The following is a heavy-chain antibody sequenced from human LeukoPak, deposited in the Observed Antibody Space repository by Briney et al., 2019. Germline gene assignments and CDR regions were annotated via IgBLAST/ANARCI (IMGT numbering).Heavy chain of an antibody. CDR2: INPNSGGA. J-gene: IGHJ6*03. V-gene: IGHV1-2*02. CDR1: GYTFTGYY. D-gene: IGHD2-15*01. CDR3: ARDRGVDYCSGGSCSHYYYYMDV. Sequence: ASVKVSCKASGYTFTGYYMHWVRQAPGQGLEWMGWINPNSGGANYAQKFQGRVTMTRDTSISTAYMELSRLRSDDTAVYYCARDRGVDYCSGGSCSHYYYYMDVWGKGTTVTISS.